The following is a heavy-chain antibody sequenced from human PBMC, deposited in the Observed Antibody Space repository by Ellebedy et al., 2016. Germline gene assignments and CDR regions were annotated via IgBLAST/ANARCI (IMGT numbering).Heavy chain of an antibody. CDR3: ARGEVGAYGMDV. CDR1: KFTLSDYY. CDR2: ISTSSTYT. D-gene: IGHD1-26*01. Sequence: GGSLRLSCAASKFTLSDYYISWIRQAPGKGLQWVSYISTSSTYTNYADSVKGRFTISRDSAKNSLYLQMNSLRPEDTAVYYCARGEVGAYGMDVWGQGTTVTVSS. V-gene: IGHV3-11*06. J-gene: IGHJ6*02.